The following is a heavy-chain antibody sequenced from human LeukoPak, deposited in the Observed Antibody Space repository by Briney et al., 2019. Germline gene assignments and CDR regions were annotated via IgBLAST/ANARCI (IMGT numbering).Heavy chain of an antibody. Sequence: PGGSLRLSCAASGFTFGRYGMHWVRQAPGKGLEWVAVVWDNGINKFYADSVKGRFTISRDNSKHTLSLHMNSLRAEDTAVYYCVKEPAPYSLGDAWGKGTTVTVSS. CDR1: GFTFGRYG. CDR3: VKEPAPYSLGDA. V-gene: IGHV3-33*06. CDR2: VWDNGINK. D-gene: IGHD5-18*01. J-gene: IGHJ6*04.